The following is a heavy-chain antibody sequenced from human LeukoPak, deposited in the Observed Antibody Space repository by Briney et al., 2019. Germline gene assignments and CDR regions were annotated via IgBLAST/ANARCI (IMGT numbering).Heavy chain of an antibody. Sequence: GASVKVSCKASGYTFTSYDINWVRQATGQGLEWMGWMNPNSGNTGYAQKFQGRVTMTRNTSISTAYMELSSLRSEDTAVYYCARRAYCSSTSCYGADYYYYGMDVWGQGTTVTVSS. D-gene: IGHD2-2*01. CDR2: MNPNSGNT. J-gene: IGHJ6*02. CDR1: GYTFTSYD. V-gene: IGHV1-8*01. CDR3: ARRAYCSSTSCYGADYYYYGMDV.